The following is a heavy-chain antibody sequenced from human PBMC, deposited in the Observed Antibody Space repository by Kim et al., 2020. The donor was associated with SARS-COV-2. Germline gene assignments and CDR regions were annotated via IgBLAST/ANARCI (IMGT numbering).Heavy chain of an antibody. CDR1: GFNFSSYD. D-gene: IGHD3-10*01. CDR2: IGTAGDT. V-gene: IGHV3-13*01. CDR3: ARDRVRFGESPSGMDV. Sequence: GGSLRLSCAASGFNFSSYDMHWVRQATGKGLEWVSAIGTAGDTYYPGSVKGRFTISRENAKNSLYLQMNSLRAGDTAVYYCARDRVRFGESPSGMDVWGQGTTVTVSS. J-gene: IGHJ6*02.